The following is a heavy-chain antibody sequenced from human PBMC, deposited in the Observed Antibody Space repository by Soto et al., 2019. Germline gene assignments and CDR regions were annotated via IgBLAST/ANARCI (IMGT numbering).Heavy chain of an antibody. CDR1: GFKFSNYA. CDR2: ISATGGGT. CDR3: AKDRRAGGNSACYFVF. V-gene: IGHV3-23*01. J-gene: IGHJ5*01. Sequence: EVQMLASGGGLGQPGGSLRLSCAASGFKFSNYAMSWVRQAPGKGLEWVSLISATGGGTYYADSVKGRFTISRDNSHSNLYLLVHSLTDEDTAVYYCAKDRRAGGNSACYFVFWGQGGQVTLSS. D-gene: IGHD2-2*01.